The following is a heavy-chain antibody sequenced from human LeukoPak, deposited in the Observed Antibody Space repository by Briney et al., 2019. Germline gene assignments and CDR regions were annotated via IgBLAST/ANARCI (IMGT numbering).Heavy chain of an antibody. V-gene: IGHV4-59*01. Sequence: SETLSLTCSVSGGSITGYYWSWVRQSPGKGLEWVGYMNYSGSTNYNPSLKSRVSISVDTSKNQFSLKLSSVTAADTAVYYCARTGSTVTMLYPFDHWGQGTLVTVSS. CDR1: GGSITGYY. J-gene: IGHJ4*02. CDR3: ARTGSTVTMLYPFDH. CDR2: MNYSGST. D-gene: IGHD4-17*01.